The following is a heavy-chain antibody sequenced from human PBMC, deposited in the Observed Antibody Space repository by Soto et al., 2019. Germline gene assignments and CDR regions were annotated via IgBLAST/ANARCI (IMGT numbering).Heavy chain of an antibody. Sequence: WETLSLTCTVSGGSISSSSYYWGWIRQPPGKGLEWIGSIYYSGSTYYNPSLKSRVTISVDTSKNQFSLKLSSVTAADTAVYYCARSPKGYYDSSGVDYWGQGTLVTVSS. D-gene: IGHD3-22*01. CDR1: GGSISSSSYY. J-gene: IGHJ4*02. CDR3: ARSPKGYYDSSGVDY. CDR2: IYYSGST. V-gene: IGHV4-39*01.